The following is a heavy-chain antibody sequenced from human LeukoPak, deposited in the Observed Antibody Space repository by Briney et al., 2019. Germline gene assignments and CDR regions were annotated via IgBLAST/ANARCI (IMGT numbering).Heavy chain of an antibody. V-gene: IGHV1-2*02. CDR1: GYTFTGYY. CDR2: INPNSGGT. CDR3: ARVGRVLWFGAQTYYFDY. J-gene: IGHJ4*02. Sequence: ASVKVSCKTSGYTFTGYYMHWVRQAPGQGLEWMGWINPNSGGTNYAQKFQGRVTMTRDTSISTAYMELSRLRSDDTAVYYCARVGRVLWFGAQTYYFDYWGQGTLVTVSS. D-gene: IGHD3-10*01.